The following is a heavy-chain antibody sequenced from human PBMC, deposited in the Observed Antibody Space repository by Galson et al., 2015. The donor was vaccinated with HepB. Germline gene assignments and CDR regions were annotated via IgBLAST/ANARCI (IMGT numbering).Heavy chain of an antibody. J-gene: IGHJ6*02. CDR1: GFTFSSYS. V-gene: IGHV3-21*01. CDR3: ARDRGITIFGVVITLTGEDYYYGMDV. Sequence: SLRLSCAASGFTFSSYSMNWVRQAPGKGLEWVSSISSSSSYIYYADSVKGRFTISRDNAKNSLYLQMNSLRAEDTAVYYCARDRGITIFGVVITLTGEDYYYGMDVWGQGTTVTVSS. CDR2: ISSSSSYI. D-gene: IGHD3-3*01.